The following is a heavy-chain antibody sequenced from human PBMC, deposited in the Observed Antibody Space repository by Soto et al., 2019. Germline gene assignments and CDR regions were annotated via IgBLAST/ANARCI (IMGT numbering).Heavy chain of an antibody. V-gene: IGHV3-23*01. Sequence: PGGSLRLSCAASGFTFSSYAMSWVRQAPGKGLEWVSAISGSGGSTYYADSVKGRFTISRDNSKNTLYLQMNSLRAEDTAVYYCAKWVPVPAAMNYYYGMYVWGQGTTVTVSS. CDR2: ISGSGGST. CDR1: GFTFSSYA. J-gene: IGHJ6*02. CDR3: AKWVPVPAAMNYYYGMYV. D-gene: IGHD2-2*01.